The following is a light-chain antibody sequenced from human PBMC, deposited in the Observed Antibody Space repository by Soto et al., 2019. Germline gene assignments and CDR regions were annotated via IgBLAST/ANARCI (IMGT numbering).Light chain of an antibody. V-gene: IGLV3-21*04. CDR2: YDT. Sequence: SYELTQPPSVSVAPGKTARITCGGNNIGTQSVHWYQQKPGLAPVLVIYYDTDRPSGIPERFSGSNSGNTATLTISRVEAGDEADYYCQVWDRSSDHRVFGGGTKLTVL. CDR1: NIGTQS. J-gene: IGLJ2*01. CDR3: QVWDRSSDHRV.